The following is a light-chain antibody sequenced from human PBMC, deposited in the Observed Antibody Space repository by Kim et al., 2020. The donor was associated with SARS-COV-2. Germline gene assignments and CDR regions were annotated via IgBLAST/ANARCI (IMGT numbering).Light chain of an antibody. V-gene: IGLV3-19*01. CDR1: SLRSYY. CDR2: GKN. J-gene: IGLJ2*01. Sequence: SVALGQTVRITCQGDSLRSYYASWYQLKPGQAPVLVIYGKNNRPSGIPDRFSGSSSGNTASLTITGAQAEDEADYYCNSRDSSHVVFGGGTKLTVL. CDR3: NSRDSSHVV.